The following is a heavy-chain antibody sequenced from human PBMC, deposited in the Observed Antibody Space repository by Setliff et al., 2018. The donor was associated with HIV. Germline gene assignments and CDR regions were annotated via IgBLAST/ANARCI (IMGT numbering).Heavy chain of an antibody. Sequence: SETLSLTCTVSGGSINNYFWSWIRQSPGRGLEWIGYIYYSGETNYNPSLKSRVTFSVDTSKNQFSLKLSSVIAADTAVYYCARHAAGPDGPFDYWGQGTLVTVSS. J-gene: IGHJ4*02. V-gene: IGHV4-59*08. CDR1: GGSINNYF. CDR2: IYYSGET. CDR3: ARHAAGPDGPFDY.